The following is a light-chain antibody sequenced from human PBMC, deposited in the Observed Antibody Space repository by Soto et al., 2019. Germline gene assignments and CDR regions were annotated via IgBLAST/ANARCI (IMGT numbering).Light chain of an antibody. CDR3: QQYSIWRT. J-gene: IGKJ1*01. Sequence: EIVLTQSPAKLSVSPGERATLYCRARQSVSSNLAWYQQKPGQAPRLLIYGASTRATGIPVRFSGSGSGTEFTLTISSLQSEDFAVYYCQQYSIWRTFGQGTKVDI. CDR2: GAS. V-gene: IGKV3-15*01. CDR1: QSVSSN.